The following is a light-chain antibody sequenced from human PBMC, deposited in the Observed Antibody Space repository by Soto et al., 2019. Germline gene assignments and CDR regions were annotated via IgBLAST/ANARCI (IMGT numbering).Light chain of an antibody. CDR2: AAS. CDR1: QSISSY. J-gene: IGKJ2*01. Sequence: DIQMTQSPSSLYASVGDRVTITCRASQSISSYLNWYQQKPGKAPKLLIYAASSLQSGVPPRFSGGGSGTEFTLTISNLQPEDFATYYCQQSQRTPYTFGQGTRLQI. CDR3: QQSQRTPYT. V-gene: IGKV1-39*01.